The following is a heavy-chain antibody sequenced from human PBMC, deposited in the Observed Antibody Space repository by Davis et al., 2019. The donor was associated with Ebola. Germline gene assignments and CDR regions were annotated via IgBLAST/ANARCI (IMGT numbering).Heavy chain of an antibody. CDR1: GFTFDDYA. D-gene: IGHD3-3*01. CDR3: ASGVYGMDV. Sequence: SLKISCAASGFTFDDYAMHWVRQAPGKGLEWVSGISWNSGSIGYADSVRGRFTISRDNSQNSLYLQMNSLRAEDTAVYYCASGVYGMDVWGKGTTVTVSS. J-gene: IGHJ6*04. V-gene: IGHV3-9*01. CDR2: ISWNSGSI.